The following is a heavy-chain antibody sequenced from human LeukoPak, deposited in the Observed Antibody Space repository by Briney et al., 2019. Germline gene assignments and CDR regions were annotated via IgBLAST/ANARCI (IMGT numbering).Heavy chain of an antibody. Sequence: PSETLSLTGTVSGGSISSYYWSWIRQPPGKGLEGIGYIYTSGSTNYNPSLKSRVTISVDTSKNQFSLKLSSVTAADTAVYYCASTILELPVYWGQGTLVTVSS. D-gene: IGHD1-7*01. CDR1: GGSISSYY. CDR2: IYTSGST. V-gene: IGHV4-4*09. J-gene: IGHJ4*02. CDR3: ASTILELPVY.